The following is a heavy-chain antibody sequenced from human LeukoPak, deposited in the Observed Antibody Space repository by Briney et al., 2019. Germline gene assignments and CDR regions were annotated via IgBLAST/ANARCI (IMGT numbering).Heavy chain of an antibody. CDR1: GYTFTGYY. CDR2: INPNSGGT. J-gene: IGHJ4*02. D-gene: IGHD3-22*01. V-gene: IGHV1-2*04. CDR3: ARGFYSSGYLLFDY. Sequence: ASVKVSCKASGYTFTGYYMHWVRQAPGQGLEWMGWINPNSGGTNYAQKFQGWVTMTRDTSISTAYMELSRLRSDDTAVYYCARGFYSSGYLLFDYWGQGTLVTVSS.